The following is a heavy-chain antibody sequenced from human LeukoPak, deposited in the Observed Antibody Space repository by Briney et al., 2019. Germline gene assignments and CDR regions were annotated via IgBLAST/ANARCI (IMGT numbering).Heavy chain of an antibody. Sequence: GESLKISCTCSCYSFTNHWIGWVRQMPGKGLQWMGIIYPGDSDTRYGPSFQGHVTISADKSINTAYLQWSSLKASDTAMYYCARSSSWYNYYMDVWGKGTTVTVSS. CDR1: CYSFTNHW. J-gene: IGHJ6*03. D-gene: IGHD6-13*01. V-gene: IGHV5-51*01. CDR2: IYPGDSDT. CDR3: ARSSSWYNYYMDV.